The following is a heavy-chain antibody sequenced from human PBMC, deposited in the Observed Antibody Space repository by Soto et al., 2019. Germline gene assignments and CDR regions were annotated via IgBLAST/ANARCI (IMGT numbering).Heavy chain of an antibody. V-gene: IGHV3-30*18. CDR3: AKDQIFGMDAAENYYYYGMDV. D-gene: IGHD3-3*01. Sequence: PGGSLRLSCAASGFTFSSYGMHWVRQAPGKGLEWVAVISYDGSNKYYADSVKGRFTISRDNSKNTLYLQMNSLRAEDTAVYYCAKDQIFGMDAAENYYYYGMDVWGQGTTVTVSS. J-gene: IGHJ6*02. CDR2: ISYDGSNK. CDR1: GFTFSSYG.